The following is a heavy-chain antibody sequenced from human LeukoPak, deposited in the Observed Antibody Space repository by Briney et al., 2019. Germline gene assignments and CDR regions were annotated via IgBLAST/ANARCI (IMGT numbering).Heavy chain of an antibody. J-gene: IGHJ4*02. Sequence: GGSLRLSCAASGFTFSSYSMNWVRQAPGKGLEWVSSISSSSSYIYYADSVKGRFTISRDNAKNSLYLQMNSLRAEDTAVYYCARDLAPYYDFWSGYYWDPLEYWGQGTLVTVSS. CDR1: GFTFSSYS. CDR2: ISSSSSYI. CDR3: ARDLAPYYDFWSGYYWDPLEY. D-gene: IGHD3-3*01. V-gene: IGHV3-21*01.